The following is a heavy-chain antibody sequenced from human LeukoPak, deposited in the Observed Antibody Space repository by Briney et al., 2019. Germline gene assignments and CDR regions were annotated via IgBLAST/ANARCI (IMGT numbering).Heavy chain of an antibody. D-gene: IGHD3-22*01. V-gene: IGHV4-59*08. J-gene: IGHJ6*02. CDR1: GGSISSYY. Sequence: PSETLSLTGTVSGGSISSYYWSWIRQPPGKGLEWIGYIYDSGSTNYNPSLKSRVTISVDTSNNQFSLNMSSVTVEATAVYYCASSRYDSNGYYYYGMDVWGQGTTVTVSS. CDR3: ASSRYDSNGYYYYGMDV. CDR2: IYDSGST.